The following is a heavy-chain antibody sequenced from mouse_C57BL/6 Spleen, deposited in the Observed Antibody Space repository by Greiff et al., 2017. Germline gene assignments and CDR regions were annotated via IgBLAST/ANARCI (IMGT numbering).Heavy chain of an antibody. J-gene: IGHJ1*03. CDR3: ARFTVVGDFDV. V-gene: IGHV1-61*01. Sequence: QVQLQQPGAELVRPGSSVKLSCKASGYTFTSYWMDWVKQRPGQGLEWIGNIYPSDSETHYNQKFKDKATLTVDKSSSTAYMQLSSLTSEDSAVYCCARFTVVGDFDVWGTGTTVTVSS. CDR1: GYTFTSYW. D-gene: IGHD1-1*01. CDR2: IYPSDSET.